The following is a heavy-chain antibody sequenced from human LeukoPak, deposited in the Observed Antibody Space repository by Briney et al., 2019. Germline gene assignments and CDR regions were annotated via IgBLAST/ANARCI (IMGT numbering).Heavy chain of an antibody. V-gene: IGHV3-74*01. D-gene: IGHD6-19*01. Sequence: GGSLRLSCAASGFTFSSYWMHWVRQAPGKGPVWVSRINSDGSSTSYADSVKGRFTISRDNAKNTLYLQMNSLRAEDTAVYYCARAGESRGWYFSPFDYWGQGTLVTVSS. CDR1: GFTFSSYW. J-gene: IGHJ4*02. CDR2: INSDGSST. CDR3: ARAGESRGWYFSPFDY.